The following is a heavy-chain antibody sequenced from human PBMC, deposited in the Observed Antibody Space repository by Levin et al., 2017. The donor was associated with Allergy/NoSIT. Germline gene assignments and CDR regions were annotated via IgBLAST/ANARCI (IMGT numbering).Heavy chain of an antibody. D-gene: IGHD2-2*01. Sequence: GGSLRLSCAASGFTFSDYYMTWIRQAPGKGLEWVSYISRSGSSVYYADSVKGRFATSRDNAKNSLYLQINSLRAGDTAVHSGAKESTLNRWGQGTLVTVSS. V-gene: IGHV3-11*01. CDR1: GFTFSDYY. J-gene: IGHJ5*02. CDR3: AKESTLNR. CDR2: ISRSGSSV.